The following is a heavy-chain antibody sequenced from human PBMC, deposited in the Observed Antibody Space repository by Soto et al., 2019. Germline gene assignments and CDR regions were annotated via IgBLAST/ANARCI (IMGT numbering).Heavy chain of an antibody. CDR1: GFTFSSYA. CDR3: AKEGITMIVGPGAFDI. Sequence: PGESLKISCAASGFTFSSYAMSWVRQAPGKGLEWVSAISGSGGSTYYADSVKGRFTISRDNSKNTLYLQMNSLRAEDTAVYYCAKEGITMIVGPGAFDIWGQGTMVTVSS. D-gene: IGHD3-22*01. CDR2: ISGSGGST. V-gene: IGHV3-23*01. J-gene: IGHJ3*02.